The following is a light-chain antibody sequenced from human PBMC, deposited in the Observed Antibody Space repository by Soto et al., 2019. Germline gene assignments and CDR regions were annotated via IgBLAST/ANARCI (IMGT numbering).Light chain of an antibody. CDR1: QSVSNN. Sequence: ILMTQSPATLSVSPGERATLSCRASQSVSNNLAWYQQKPGQAPRLLIYDASTRATGIPARFSASGSGTEFTLTISGLQSEDFAVYDCQQYNTWPPWTVGQGTKVEIK. J-gene: IGKJ1*01. V-gene: IGKV3-15*01. CDR3: QQYNTWPPWT. CDR2: DAS.